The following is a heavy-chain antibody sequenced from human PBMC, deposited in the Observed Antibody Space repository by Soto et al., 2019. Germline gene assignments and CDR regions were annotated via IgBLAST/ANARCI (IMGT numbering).Heavy chain of an antibody. D-gene: IGHD5-18*01. Sequence: QVQLQESGPGLVKPSETLSLTCTVSGGSVSSGSYYWSWIRQPPGKGLEWIGYIYYSGSTNYNPSLNSRVTISVDTSKNQFSLKLSSVTTADTAVYYCARHQIQLWTNFDYWGQGALVTVSS. V-gene: IGHV4-61*01. CDR2: IYYSGST. CDR3: ARHQIQLWTNFDY. CDR1: GGSVSSGSYY. J-gene: IGHJ4*02.